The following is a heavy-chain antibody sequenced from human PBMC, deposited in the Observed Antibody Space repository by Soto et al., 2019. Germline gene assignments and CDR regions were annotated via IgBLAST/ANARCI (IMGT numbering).Heavy chain of an antibody. J-gene: IGHJ4*02. CDR1: GGTFSSYA. CDR2: IIPIFGTA. V-gene: IGHV1-69*06. D-gene: IGHD5-12*01. Sequence: SVKVSCKASGGTFSSYAISWVRQAPGQGLEWMGGIIPIFGTANYAQKFQGRVTITADKSTSTAYMELSSLRSEDTAVYYCARSLKMATIIGPLDYWGQGTLVTVSS. CDR3: ARSLKMATIIGPLDY.